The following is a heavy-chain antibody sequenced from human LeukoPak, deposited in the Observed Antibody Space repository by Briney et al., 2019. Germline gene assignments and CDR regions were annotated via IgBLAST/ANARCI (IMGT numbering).Heavy chain of an antibody. J-gene: IGHJ4*02. CDR1: GGSTSSGGYY. CDR3: ARDTLKGDYGALFDY. CDR2: IYYSGST. D-gene: IGHD4-17*01. V-gene: IGHV4-31*03. Sequence: SQTLSLTCTVSGGSTSSGGYYWSWIRQHPGKGLEWIGYIYYSGSTYYNPSLKSRVTISVDTSKNQFSLKLSSVTAADTAVYYCARDTLKGDYGALFDYWGQGTLVTVSS.